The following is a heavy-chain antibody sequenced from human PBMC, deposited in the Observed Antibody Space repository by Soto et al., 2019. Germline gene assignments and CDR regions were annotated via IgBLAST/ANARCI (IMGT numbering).Heavy chain of an antibody. CDR1: GYSFTSYW. CDR2: IDPSDSYT. J-gene: IGHJ6*02. CDR3: ARQGYSSSWSYYYGMDV. D-gene: IGHD6-13*01. V-gene: IGHV5-10-1*01. Sequence: PGEPLKISCKGSGYSFTSYWISWVRQMPGKGLEWMGRIDPSDSYTNYSPSFQGHVTISTDKSISTAYLQWSSLKASDTAMYYCARQGYSSSWSYYYGMDVWGQGTTVTVSS.